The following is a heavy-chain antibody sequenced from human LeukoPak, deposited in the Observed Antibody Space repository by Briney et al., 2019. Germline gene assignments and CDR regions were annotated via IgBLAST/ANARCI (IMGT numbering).Heavy chain of an antibody. J-gene: IGHJ5*02. D-gene: IGHD2-2*01. CDR3: ARDPSAVRANTYA. V-gene: IGHV3-66*01. CDR1: GFTVSNNW. CDR2: IYSDGST. Sequence: GGSLRLSCAASGFTVSNNWINWVRQAPGKGLEWVSLIYSDGSTYYADSGKGRFTISRDHSKNTLYLQMTSLRAEDTAVYYCARDPSAVRANTYAWGQGTLVTVSS.